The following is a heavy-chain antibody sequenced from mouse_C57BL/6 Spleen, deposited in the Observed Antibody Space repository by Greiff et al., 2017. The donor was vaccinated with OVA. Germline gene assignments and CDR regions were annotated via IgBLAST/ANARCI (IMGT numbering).Heavy chain of an antibody. V-gene: IGHV1-42*01. D-gene: IGHD2-4*01. CDR3: ARGDDYDEGFAY. Sequence: VQLQQSGPELVKPGASVKISCKASGYSFTGYYMNWVKQSPDKSLEWIGEINPSTGGTNYNEKFKAKATLTVDKSSSTAYMQLKILTSEDSAVDDCARGDDYDEGFAYWGQGTLVTVSA. CDR2: INPSTGGT. CDR1: GYSFTGYY. J-gene: IGHJ3*01.